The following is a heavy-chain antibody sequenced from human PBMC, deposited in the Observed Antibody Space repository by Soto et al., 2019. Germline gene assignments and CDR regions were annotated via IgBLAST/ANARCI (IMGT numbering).Heavy chain of an antibody. D-gene: IGHD2-2*01. V-gene: IGHV5-51*01. Sequence: GESLKISCTGSGYAFTSYWIAWVRQMPGKGLEWMGIIYPGDSDTRYSPSFQGQVTISADKSITTAYLQWSSLKASDTAMYYCARGYCATTICDPWFDPWGQGTLVTVSS. J-gene: IGHJ5*02. CDR2: IYPGDSDT. CDR3: ARGYCATTICDPWFDP. CDR1: GYAFTSYW.